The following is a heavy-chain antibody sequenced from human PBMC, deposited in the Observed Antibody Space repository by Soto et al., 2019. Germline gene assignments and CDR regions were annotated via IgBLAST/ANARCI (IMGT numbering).Heavy chain of an antibody. Sequence: SVKVSCKASGGTFSSYAISWVRQAPGQGLEWMGGIIPIFGTANYAQKFQGRVTITADESTSTAYMELSSLRSEDTAVYYCASRSADWFDYYGMDVWGQGTTVTVSS. J-gene: IGHJ6*02. V-gene: IGHV1-69*13. CDR2: IIPIFGTA. CDR3: ASRSADWFDYYGMDV. D-gene: IGHD2-21*01. CDR1: GGTFSSYA.